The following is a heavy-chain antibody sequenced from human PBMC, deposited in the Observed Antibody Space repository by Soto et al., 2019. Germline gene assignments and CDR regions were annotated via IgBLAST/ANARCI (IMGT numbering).Heavy chain of an antibody. J-gene: IGHJ4*02. V-gene: IGHV4-59*01. CDR2: IYDSGSP. CDR3: ARGVGSSPPRY. Sequence: SETLSLTCTISGGSISVYYWSWIRQPPGQALEWIGYIYDSGSPYYNPSLRSRVIISADTSKNQISLKLTSATAADTAVYYCARGVGSSPPRYWGRGTLVTSPQ. CDR1: GGSISVYY. D-gene: IGHD1-26*01.